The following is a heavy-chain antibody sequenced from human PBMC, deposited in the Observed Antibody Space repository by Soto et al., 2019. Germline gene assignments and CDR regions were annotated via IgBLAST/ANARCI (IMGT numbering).Heavy chain of an antibody. CDR2: INAHSGGT. Sequence: QVQLVQSGAAVKKPGASVKVSCKASGFSFTGYYIHWLRQAPGQGLEWMGWINAHSGGTEYAQKFQGGVTLTRDPSIATAYLTLTSLTSDATALYYCAKDLTRQLAYWLDPWGQGTQVTVSS. CDR3: AKDLTRQLAYWLDP. V-gene: IGHV1-2*02. D-gene: IGHD6-6*01. J-gene: IGHJ5*02. CDR1: GFSFTGYY.